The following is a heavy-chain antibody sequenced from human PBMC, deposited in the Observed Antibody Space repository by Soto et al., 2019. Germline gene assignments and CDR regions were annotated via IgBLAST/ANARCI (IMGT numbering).Heavy chain of an antibody. J-gene: IGHJ4*02. V-gene: IGHV3-21*06. CDR3: ARESEDLTSNFDY. CDR2: ISSTTNYI. CDR1: GFTFTRYS. Sequence: GGSLRLSCEALGFTFTRYSMNWVREAPGKGLEWVSSISSTTNYIYYGDSMKGRFTISRDNAKNSLYLEMNSLRAEDTAVYYCARESEDLTSNFDYWGQGTLVTVSS.